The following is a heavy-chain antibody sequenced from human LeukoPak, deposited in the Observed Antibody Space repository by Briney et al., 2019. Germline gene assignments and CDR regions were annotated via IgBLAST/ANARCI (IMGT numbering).Heavy chain of an antibody. CDR1: GFSFSNYC. CDR2: INGGPNTT. CDR3: ARPPPRGDGSGWNYSDY. V-gene: IGHV3-11*03. J-gene: IGHJ4*02. Sequence: PGGSLRLSCAASGFSFSNYCMTWVRQAPGKGLEWVSFINGGPNTTKYADSVKGRFTVSRDNAKKTLYLQMNSLRAEDTAVYYCARPPPRGDGSGWNYSDYWGEGAPVTVSS. D-gene: IGHD6-19*01.